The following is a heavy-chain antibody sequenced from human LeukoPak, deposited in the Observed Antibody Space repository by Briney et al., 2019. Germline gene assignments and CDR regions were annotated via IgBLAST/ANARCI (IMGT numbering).Heavy chain of an antibody. CDR2: IYYSGST. J-gene: IGHJ3*02. D-gene: IGHD3-22*01. CDR3: ARVHDSSALDAFDI. V-gene: IGHV4-59*01. Sequence: TASETLSLTCTVSGGSISSYYWSWIRQPPGKGLEWIGYIYYSGSTNYNPSLKSRVTISVDTSKDQFSLKLSSVTAADTAVYYCARVHDSSALDAFDIWGQGTMITVSS. CDR1: GGSISSYY.